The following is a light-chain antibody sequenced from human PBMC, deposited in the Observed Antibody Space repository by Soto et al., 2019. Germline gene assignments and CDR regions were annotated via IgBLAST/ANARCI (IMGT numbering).Light chain of an antibody. CDR3: QQGDSFPHA. J-gene: IGKJ2*01. Sequence: DIQMTQSPSSVSASVGDRVTITCRASQGISSWLAWYQQKPGRAPKLLIYAASSLQSGVPSRFSGSGSGTEFALTSGSLRAEEFGTCYWQQGDSFPHAFGQGTNLEIK. V-gene: IGKV1-12*01. CDR2: AAS. CDR1: QGISSW.